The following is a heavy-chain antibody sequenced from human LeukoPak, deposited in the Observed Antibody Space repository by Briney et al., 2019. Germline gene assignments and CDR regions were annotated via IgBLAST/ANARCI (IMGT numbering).Heavy chain of an antibody. Sequence: GGSLRLSRAASGFAFSTYAMTWVRQAPGKGLEWVAAFSATDGSANYADAVKGRFTISRDNSNNMFYLRMNSLRAEDTAIYYCARCRVAAQGTGAFDTWGQGTMVTVSS. J-gene: IGHJ3*02. CDR3: ARCRVAAQGTGAFDT. CDR1: GFAFSTYA. CDR2: FSATDGSA. V-gene: IGHV3-23*01. D-gene: IGHD6-19*01.